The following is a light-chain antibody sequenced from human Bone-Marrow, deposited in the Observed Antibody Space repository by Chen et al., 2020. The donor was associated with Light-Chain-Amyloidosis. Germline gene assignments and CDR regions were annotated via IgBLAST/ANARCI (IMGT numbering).Light chain of an antibody. CDR1: SSDVGGDNH. CDR2: EVT. CDR3: SSYTITNTLV. Sequence: QSALTQPASVSGSPGQSTTISCTGTSSDVGGDNHVSWYQPHPDKAPQLMIYEVTNRPSWFPDRFSGSKSDNTASLTISGLQTEDEADYFCSSYTITNTLVFGSGTRVTVL. V-gene: IGLV2-14*01. J-gene: IGLJ1*01.